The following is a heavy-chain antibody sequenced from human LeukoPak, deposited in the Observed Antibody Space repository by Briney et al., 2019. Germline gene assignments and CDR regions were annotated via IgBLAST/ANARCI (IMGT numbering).Heavy chain of an antibody. D-gene: IGHD6-19*01. CDR1: GYTFTSYG. Sequence: EASVKVSYKASGYTFTSYGISWVRQAPGQGLEWMGWISAYNGNTNYAQKFQGRVTMTRDTSTSTVYMELSSLRSEDTAVYYCASGIAVAGDAFDIWGQGTMVTVSS. V-gene: IGHV1-18*01. CDR3: ASGIAVAGDAFDI. J-gene: IGHJ3*02. CDR2: ISAYNGNT.